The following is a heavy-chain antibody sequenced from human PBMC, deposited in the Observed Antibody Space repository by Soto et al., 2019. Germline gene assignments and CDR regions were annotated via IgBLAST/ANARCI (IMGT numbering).Heavy chain of an antibody. D-gene: IGHD5-18*01. CDR3: AQDGIQLGLFDY. CDR1: GFTFSSYA. CDR2: ISGSGGST. Sequence: EVQPLESGGGLVQPGGSLRLTCAASGFTFSSYAMSWVRQAPGKGLEWVSAISGSGGSTYYADSVKGRFTISRDNSKYTLYLQMNSLRVEDTAVYYCAQDGIQLGLFDYWGQGTLVTVSS. V-gene: IGHV3-23*01. J-gene: IGHJ4*02.